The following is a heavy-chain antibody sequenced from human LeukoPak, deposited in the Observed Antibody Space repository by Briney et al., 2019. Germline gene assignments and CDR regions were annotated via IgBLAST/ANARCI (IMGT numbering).Heavy chain of an antibody. D-gene: IGHD2-15*01. Sequence: ASVKVSCEASGYTFTSYGISWVRQAPGQGLEWMGWISAYNGNTNYAQKLQGRVTMTTDTSTSTAYMELRSLRSDDTAVYYCARDAPTYCSGGSCYFYFGDYWGQGTLVTVSS. CDR2: ISAYNGNT. CDR3: ARDAPTYCSGGSCYFYFGDY. V-gene: IGHV1-18*01. CDR1: GYTFTSYG. J-gene: IGHJ4*02.